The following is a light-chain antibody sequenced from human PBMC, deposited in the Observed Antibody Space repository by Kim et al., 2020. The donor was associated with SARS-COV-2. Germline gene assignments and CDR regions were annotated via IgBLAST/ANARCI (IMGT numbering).Light chain of an antibody. Sequence: SYELTQPPSVSVSPVQTASITCSGHKLGDKHAYWYQQKPGQSPVLVIYQDIKRPSGIPERFSGSNSGNTVTLTISGTQSMDEADYYCQAWDSSTAVFGGG. CDR2: QDI. J-gene: IGLJ3*02. V-gene: IGLV3-1*01. CDR1: KLGDKH. CDR3: QAWDSSTAV.